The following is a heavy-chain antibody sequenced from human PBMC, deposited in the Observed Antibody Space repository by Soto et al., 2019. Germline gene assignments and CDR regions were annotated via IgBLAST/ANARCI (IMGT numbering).Heavy chain of an antibody. CDR2: IYYSGST. Sequence: SETLSLTCTVSGGSISSGGYYWSWIRQHPGKGLEWIGYIYYSGSTYYNPSLKSRVTISVDTSKNQFSLKLSSVTAADTAVYYCARQDYDYVWGGYRFDYWGQGTTVTVSS. CDR3: ARQDYDYVWGGYRFDY. CDR1: GGSISSGGYY. J-gene: IGHJ4*03. V-gene: IGHV4-31*03. D-gene: IGHD3-16*02.